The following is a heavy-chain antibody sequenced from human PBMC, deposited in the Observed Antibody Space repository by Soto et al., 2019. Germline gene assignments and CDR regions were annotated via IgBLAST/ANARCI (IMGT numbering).Heavy chain of an antibody. CDR2: IIPIFGTA. Sequence: ASVKVSCKASGGTFSHNAISWVRQAPGQGLEWMGGIIPIFGTANYAQKFKGRVTIAADESTTTAYMELSGLRSEDTAVYYCVRGWGYDSSDYYYAYWGQGTLVTVSS. CDR1: GGTFSHNA. J-gene: IGHJ4*02. D-gene: IGHD3-22*01. V-gene: IGHV1-69*13. CDR3: VRGWGYDSSDYYYAY.